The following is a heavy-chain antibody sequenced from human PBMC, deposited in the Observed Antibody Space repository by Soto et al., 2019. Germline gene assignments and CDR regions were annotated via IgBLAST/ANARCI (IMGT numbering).Heavy chain of an antibody. J-gene: IGHJ6*02. CDR2: IIPILGIA. CDR1: GGTFSSYT. V-gene: IGHV1-69*02. Sequence: SVKVSCKASGGTFSSYTISWVRQAPGQGLEWMGRIIPILGIANYAQKFQGRVTITADKSTSTAYMELSSLRSEDTAVYYCARVVTMARGVIITGYYYYGMDVWGQGTTVTVSS. CDR3: ARVVTMARGVIITGYYYYGMDV. D-gene: IGHD3-10*01.